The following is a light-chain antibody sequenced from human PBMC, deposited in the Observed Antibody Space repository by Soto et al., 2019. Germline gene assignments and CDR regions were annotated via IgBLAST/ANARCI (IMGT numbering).Light chain of an antibody. CDR2: EAS. CDR1: QSLSSNY. CDR3: QQYGSSGS. Sequence: EIVLTQSPGTLSLSPGERATLSCRASQSLSSNYLAWFQQKPGQAPSLLIYEASSVASGTPDRLSGSGSGTDFTLSMSILEPEYFAVYYCQQYGSSGSFGQGTNVEIK. J-gene: IGKJ1*01. V-gene: IGKV3-20*01.